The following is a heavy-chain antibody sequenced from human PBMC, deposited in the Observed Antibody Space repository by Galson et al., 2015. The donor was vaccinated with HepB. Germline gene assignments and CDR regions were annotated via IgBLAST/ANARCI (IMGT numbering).Heavy chain of an antibody. V-gene: IGHV3-30*18. CDR3: AKDAEWGYYYMDV. J-gene: IGHJ6*03. CDR1: GFTFSSYG. Sequence: SLRLSCAASGFTFSSYGMHWVRQAPGKGLEWVAVISYDGSNKYYADSVKGRFTVSRDNSKNTLYLQMNSLRAEDTDVYYCAKDAEWGYYYMDVWGKGTTVTVSS. D-gene: IGHD3-16*01. CDR2: ISYDGSNK.